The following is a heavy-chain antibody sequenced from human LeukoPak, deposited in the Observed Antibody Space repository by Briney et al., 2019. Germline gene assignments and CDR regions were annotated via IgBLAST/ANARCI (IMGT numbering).Heavy chain of an antibody. CDR2: TYYRSKWYN. CDR1: GDSVSSNSAA. CDR3: ARDTGRAIPFDF. J-gene: IGHJ4*02. D-gene: IGHD2-2*02. Sequence: SQTLSLPCAISGDSVSSNSAAWNWIRQSPSGGLEWLGRTYYRSKWYNDYAVSVKSRITINPDTSKNQFSLLLNSVTPGDTAVYYCARDTGRAIPFDFWGEGTLVTVSS. V-gene: IGHV6-1*01.